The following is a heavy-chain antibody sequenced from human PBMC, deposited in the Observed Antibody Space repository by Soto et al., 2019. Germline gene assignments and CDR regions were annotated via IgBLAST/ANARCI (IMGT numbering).Heavy chain of an antibody. CDR1: GLLLNVKGVG. CDR3: AHGYVQLLSTFHYFDS. D-gene: IGHD5-12*01. V-gene: IGHV2-5*02. J-gene: IGHJ4*02. Sequence: SGLNRVRHSETHRMSVNLSGLLLNVKGVGVGCIRQPPGKALEWLALIYWAGDLRYSPALKSRLTITQDPSKDQVVLTMTNMDPTDSGTYYCAHGYVQLLSTFHYFDSWGQAIWLTLPS. CDR2: IYWAGDL.